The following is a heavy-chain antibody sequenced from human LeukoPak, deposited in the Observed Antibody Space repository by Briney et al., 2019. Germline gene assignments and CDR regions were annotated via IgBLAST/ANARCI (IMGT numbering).Heavy chain of an antibody. J-gene: IGHJ3*01. Sequence: GASVKVSCKASGYTFTRYYVNWVRQAPGQGLEWMGWINPNSGGTNYAQKFQGRVTMTRDTSITTVYMELSRLRSDDTAVYYCARVTTLVRGNIVTGGFDVWGQGTVVTVSS. CDR2: INPNSGGT. D-gene: IGHD3-10*01. CDR3: ARVTTLVRGNIVTGGFDV. V-gene: IGHV1-2*02. CDR1: GYTFTRYY.